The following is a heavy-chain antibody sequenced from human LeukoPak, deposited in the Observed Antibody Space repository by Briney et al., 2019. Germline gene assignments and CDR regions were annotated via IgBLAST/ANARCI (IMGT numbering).Heavy chain of an antibody. V-gene: IGHV4-31*03. CDR3: ARRPGGGDYYYYYMDV. CDR2: IYYSGST. J-gene: IGHJ6*03. CDR1: GGSISSGGYS. D-gene: IGHD3-16*01. Sequence: KSSQTLSLTCTVSGGSISSGGYSWSWIRQHPGKGLEWIGYIYYSGSTYYNPSLKSRVTISVDTSKNQFSLKLSSVTAADTAVYYCARRPGGGDYYYYYMDVWGKGTTVTVSS.